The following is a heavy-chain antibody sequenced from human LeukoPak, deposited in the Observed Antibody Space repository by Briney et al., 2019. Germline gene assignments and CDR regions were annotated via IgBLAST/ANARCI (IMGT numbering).Heavy chain of an antibody. CDR2: IHYSGST. Sequence: SETLSLTCTVSGGSISSSSYYWAWIRQPPGKGLEWIGSIHYSGSTYYNPSLKSRVTISVDTSKNQFSLKLSSVTAADTAVYYCARDRPTYCSSTSCYREYYYYYMDVWGKGTTVTISS. CDR3: ARDRPTYCSSTSCYREYYYYYMDV. J-gene: IGHJ6*03. D-gene: IGHD2-2*01. V-gene: IGHV4-39*02. CDR1: GGSISSSSYY.